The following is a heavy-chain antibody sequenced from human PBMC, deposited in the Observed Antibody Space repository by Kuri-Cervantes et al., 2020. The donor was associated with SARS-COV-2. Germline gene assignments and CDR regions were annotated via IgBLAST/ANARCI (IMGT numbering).Heavy chain of an antibody. J-gene: IGHJ4*02. D-gene: IGHD5-24*01. CDR1: GESFSGYY. CDR3: ARGAPHIQFRGEFDY. CDR2: INHRGSA. V-gene: IGHV4-34*01. Sequence: SETLSLTCAVYGESFSGYYWTWIRQPPGKGLEWIGEINHRGSADYNPSLKSRVTISVDTSKNQFSLKLTSVTAADTALYYWARGAPHIQFRGEFDYWSQGALVTVSS.